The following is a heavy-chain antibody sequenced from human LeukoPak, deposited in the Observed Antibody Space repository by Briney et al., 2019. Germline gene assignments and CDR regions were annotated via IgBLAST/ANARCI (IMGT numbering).Heavy chain of an antibody. D-gene: IGHD3-3*01. CDR1: GFTFSSYA. Sequence: PGGSLRLSCAASGFTFSSYAMHWVRQAPGKGLEWVAVISYDGSNKYYADSVKGRFTISRDNSKNTLYLQMNSLRAEDTAVYYCARDVAIFGVVELDYWGQGTLATVSS. V-gene: IGHV3-30-3*01. J-gene: IGHJ4*02. CDR3: ARDVAIFGVVELDY. CDR2: ISYDGSNK.